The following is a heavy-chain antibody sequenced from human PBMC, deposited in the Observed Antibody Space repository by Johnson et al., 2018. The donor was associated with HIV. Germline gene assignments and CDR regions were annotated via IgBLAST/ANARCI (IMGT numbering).Heavy chain of an antibody. Sequence: VQLVESGGGLVQPGRSLRLSCAASGFNFDDYAMHWVRQAPGKGLEWVSAISGSGGSTYYADSVKGRFTISRDNAKNSLYLQMNSLRAEDTAVYYCARAASQQQLKVPFDIWGQGTMVTVSS. CDR1: GFNFDDYA. V-gene: IGHV3-23*04. CDR3: ARAASQQQLKVPFDI. CDR2: ISGSGGST. D-gene: IGHD6-13*01. J-gene: IGHJ3*02.